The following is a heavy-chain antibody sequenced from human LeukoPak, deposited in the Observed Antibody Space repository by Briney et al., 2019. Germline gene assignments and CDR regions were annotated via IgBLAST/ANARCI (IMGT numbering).Heavy chain of an antibody. CDR3: ARGKTVTTDAFDI. V-gene: IGHV3-21*01. CDR2: ISSSSSYI. CDR1: GFTYSTYA. D-gene: IGHD4-17*01. Sequence: GGSLRLSCAASGFTYSTYAMSWVRQAPGKGLEWVSSISSSSSYIYYADSVKGRFTISRDNAKNSLYLQMNSLRAEDTAVYYCARGKTVTTDAFDIWGQGTMVTVSS. J-gene: IGHJ3*02.